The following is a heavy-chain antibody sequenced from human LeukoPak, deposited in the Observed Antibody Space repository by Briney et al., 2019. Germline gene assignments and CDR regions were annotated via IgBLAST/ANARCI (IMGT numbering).Heavy chain of an antibody. V-gene: IGHV1-8*01. CDR3: ARGLGYYDFWSGYSQIYNWFDP. Sequence: GASVKVSCKASGYTFTSYDINWVRQATGQGLEWMGWMNPNSGNTGYAQKFQGRVTMTRNTSISTAYMELSSLRSEDTAVYYCARGLGYYDFWSGYSQIYNWFDPWGQGTLVTVSS. CDR1: GYTFTSYD. J-gene: IGHJ5*02. CDR2: MNPNSGNT. D-gene: IGHD3-3*01.